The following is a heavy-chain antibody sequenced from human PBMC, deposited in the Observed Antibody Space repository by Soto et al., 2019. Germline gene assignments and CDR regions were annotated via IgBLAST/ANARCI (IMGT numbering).Heavy chain of an antibody. CDR2: ISNDGSST. J-gene: IGHJ3*02. CDR1: GFTSSSYW. V-gene: IGHV3-74*01. D-gene: IGHD3-22*01. Sequence: EVQLVESGGGLVQPGGSLRLSCAASGFTSSSYWIHWVRQAPGKGLVWVSRISNDGSSTNYADSVKGRFTISRDNAKNTVYQQMNSMRGEDTAVYYCARDTYYYDSSDHFSADAFDIWGQGTMVTVSS. CDR3: ARDTYYYDSSDHFSADAFDI.